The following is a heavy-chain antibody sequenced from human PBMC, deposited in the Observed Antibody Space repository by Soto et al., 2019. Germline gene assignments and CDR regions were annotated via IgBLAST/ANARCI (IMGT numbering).Heavy chain of an antibody. J-gene: IGHJ4*02. CDR2: ISGYNEKT. CDR3: ARDKMIDDFGLGSIDY. V-gene: IGHV1-18*04. Sequence: QVQLVQSGAEVKKPGASVKVSCNASGFTFTSFGVSWPRQSPGQGPEWMGWISGYNEKTKYAQKVQGRVTMTTDTSTNTAYMELRSLRSDDTAVYYCARDKMIDDFGLGSIDYWGQGTAVTVSS. D-gene: IGHD3-10*01. CDR1: GFTFTSFG.